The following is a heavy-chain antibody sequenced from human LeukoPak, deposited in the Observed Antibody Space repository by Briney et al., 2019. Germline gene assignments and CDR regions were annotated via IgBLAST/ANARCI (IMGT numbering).Heavy chain of an antibody. CDR1: GFAFSTYA. D-gene: IGHD2-21*02. CDR2: FGGSGGTI. Sequence: GGSLRLSCAASGFAFSTYAMSWVRQAPGKGLEWVSHFGGSGGTIYYADSVKGRFTISRDNSKNTLYLQMNSLRAEDTAVYYCAKSDCGGDCHLLDYWGQGTLVTVSS. J-gene: IGHJ4*02. V-gene: IGHV3-23*01. CDR3: AKSDCGGDCHLLDY.